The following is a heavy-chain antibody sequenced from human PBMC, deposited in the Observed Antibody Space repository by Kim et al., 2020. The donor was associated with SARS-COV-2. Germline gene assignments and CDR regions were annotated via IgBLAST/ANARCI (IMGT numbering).Heavy chain of an antibody. CDR1: GGSISSSSYY. V-gene: IGHV4-39*07. J-gene: IGHJ5*02. D-gene: IGHD5-18*01. CDR3: ARDGLDTAMINWFDP. Sequence: SETLSLTCTVSGGSISSSSYYWGWIRQPPGKGLEWIGSIYYSGSTYYNPSLKSRVTISVDTSKNQFSLKLSSVTAADTAVYYCARDGLDTAMINWFDPWG. CDR2: IYYSGST.